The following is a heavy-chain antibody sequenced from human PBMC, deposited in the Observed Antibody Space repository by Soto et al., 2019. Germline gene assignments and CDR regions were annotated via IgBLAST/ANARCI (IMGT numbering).Heavy chain of an antibody. Sequence: GGSLRLSCAASGFTFSSYSMNWVRHAPGKGVEWVASISSSSSYIYYADSVKGRLTIPGDNAKNSLYLQMNSLRAEDTAVYYCASEYSNAFDIWGQGTMVTVSS. V-gene: IGHV3-21*01. CDR3: ASEYSNAFDI. J-gene: IGHJ3*02. CDR1: GFTFSSYS. CDR2: ISSSSSYI. D-gene: IGHD2-21*01.